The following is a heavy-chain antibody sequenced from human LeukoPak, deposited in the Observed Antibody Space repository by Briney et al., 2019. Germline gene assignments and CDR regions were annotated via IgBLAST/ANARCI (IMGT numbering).Heavy chain of an antibody. J-gene: IGHJ4*02. D-gene: IGHD3-16*01. CDR1: GASISNYY. CDR2: ISNIGST. V-gene: IGHV4-59*01. Sequence: PSETLSLTCTVSGASISNYYWSWIRQPLGKGLEWIGCISNIGSTFYNPSLKSRVTISVDSSKSQFSLKLNSVTTADTAVYYCATTNRYGGGDRHFDYWGQGTLVTVSS. CDR3: ATTNRYGGGDRHFDY.